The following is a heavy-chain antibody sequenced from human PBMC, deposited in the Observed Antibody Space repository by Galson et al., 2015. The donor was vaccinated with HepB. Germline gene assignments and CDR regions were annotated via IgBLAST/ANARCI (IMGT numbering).Heavy chain of an antibody. V-gene: IGHV3-30*04. CDR2: ISYDGSNK. CDR3: AREGTYYDILTGPHDAFDI. Sequence: SLRLSCAASGFTFSSYAMRWVRQAPGKGLEWVAVISYDGSNKYYADSVKGRFTISRDNSKNTLYLQMNSLRAEDTAVYYCAREGTYYDILTGPHDAFDIWGQGTMVTVSS. D-gene: IGHD3-9*01. J-gene: IGHJ3*02. CDR1: GFTFSSYA.